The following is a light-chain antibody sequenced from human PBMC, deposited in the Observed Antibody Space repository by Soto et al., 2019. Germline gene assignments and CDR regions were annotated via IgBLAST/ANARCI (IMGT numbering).Light chain of an antibody. J-gene: IGKJ1*01. V-gene: IGKV3-20*01. CDR2: DTS. CDR1: QSVNSFY. Sequence: EIVLTQSPGTLSLSPGERATLSCRASQSVNSFYLAWYQQKPGRAPRLLIYDTSTRATGIPDRFSGSGSGTDFTLTISRLEPEDFAVYYCHHYGSSRTFGQGTKVDIK. CDR3: HHYGSSRT.